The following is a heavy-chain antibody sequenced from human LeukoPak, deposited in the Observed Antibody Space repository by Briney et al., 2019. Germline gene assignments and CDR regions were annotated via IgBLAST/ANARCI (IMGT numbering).Heavy chain of an antibody. J-gene: IGHJ6*03. CDR2: IYTSGST. Sequence: SETLSLTCTVSGGSISSGSYYWSWIRQPAGKGLEWIGRIYTSGSTNYNPSLKSRVTISVDTSKNQFSLKLSSVTAADTAVYYCARGGYYDFWSGSPGYYYYMDVWGKGTTVTVSS. CDR3: ARGGYYDFWSGSPGYYYYMDV. D-gene: IGHD3-3*01. CDR1: GGSISSGSYY. V-gene: IGHV4-61*02.